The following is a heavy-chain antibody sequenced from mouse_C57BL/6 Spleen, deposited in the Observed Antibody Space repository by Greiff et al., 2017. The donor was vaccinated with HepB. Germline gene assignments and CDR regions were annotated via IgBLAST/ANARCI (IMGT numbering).Heavy chain of an antibody. CDR2: INPSSGYT. V-gene: IGHV1-4*01. CDR3: ASPYYGSSYPAWFAY. Sequence: QVQLQQSGAELARPGASVKMSCKASGYTFTSYTMHWVKQRPGQGLEWIGYINPSSGYTKYNQKFKDKATLTADKSSSTAYMQLSSLTSEDSAVYYCASPYYGSSYPAWFAYWGQRTLVTVSA. J-gene: IGHJ3*01. D-gene: IGHD1-1*01. CDR1: GYTFTSYT.